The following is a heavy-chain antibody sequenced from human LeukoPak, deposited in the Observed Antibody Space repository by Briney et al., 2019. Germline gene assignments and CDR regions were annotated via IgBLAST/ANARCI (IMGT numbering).Heavy chain of an antibody. D-gene: IGHD3-22*01. Sequence: GASLRITCKGSGYSFSSYWIGWVSQMHGKGLEWMGVIYPGDSDTRYSPSFQGQVTISADKSISTAYLQWSRLKASDTAMYYCARLIYDSSGLYGMDVWGQGTTVTVSS. CDR3: ARLIYDSSGLYGMDV. CDR2: IYPGDSDT. V-gene: IGHV5-51*01. J-gene: IGHJ6*02. CDR1: GYSFSSYW.